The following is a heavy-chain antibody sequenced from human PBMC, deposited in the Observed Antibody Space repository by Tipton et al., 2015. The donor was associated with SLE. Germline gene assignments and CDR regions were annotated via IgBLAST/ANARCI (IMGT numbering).Heavy chain of an antibody. CDR1: GGSFSGYY. V-gene: IGHV4-34*01. D-gene: IGHD5-24*01. CDR3: ARPVEMATIGAFDI. CDR2: INHSGST. J-gene: IGHJ3*02. Sequence: TLSLTCAVYGGSFSGYYWSWIRQPPGKGLEWIGEINHSGSTYYNPSLKSRVTISVDTSKNQFSLKLSSVTAADTAVYYCARPVEMATIGAFDIWGQGTMVTVSS.